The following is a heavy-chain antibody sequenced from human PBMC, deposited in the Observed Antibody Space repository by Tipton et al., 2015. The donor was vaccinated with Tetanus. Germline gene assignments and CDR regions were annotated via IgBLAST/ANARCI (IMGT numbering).Heavy chain of an antibody. D-gene: IGHD1-26*01. V-gene: IGHV4-59*01. CDR1: GGSITSSY. J-gene: IGHJ5*02. Sequence: TLSLTCTVSGGSITSSYWSWVRQPPGKRLEWIGYIYYSGSINYNPSLKSRVTIAVDTSKNQLSLTLTSVTAADTAVYYCARDHRLSASYAGWFDPWGQGTLVTVSS. CDR3: ARDHRLSASYAGWFDP. CDR2: IYYSGSI.